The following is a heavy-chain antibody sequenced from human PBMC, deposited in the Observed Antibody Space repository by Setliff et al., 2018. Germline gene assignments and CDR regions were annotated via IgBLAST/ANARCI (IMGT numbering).Heavy chain of an antibody. CDR3: ARVPSGNYQYYLDH. D-gene: IGHD1-26*01. V-gene: IGHV4-59*08. CDR1: GGSISPHY. J-gene: IGHJ4*02. CDR2: IFHTGST. Sequence: ETLSLTCTVSGGSISPHYWIWIRQSPGKGLEWIGYIFHTGSTNYNPSLKSRVTISVDTSKNQFSLNLSSVTAADTAVYYCARVPSGNYQYYLDHWGQGTLVTVSS.